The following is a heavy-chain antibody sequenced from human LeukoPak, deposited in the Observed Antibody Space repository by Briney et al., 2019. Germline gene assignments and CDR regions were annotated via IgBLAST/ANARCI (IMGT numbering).Heavy chain of an antibody. CDR2: ISAYNGNT. V-gene: IGHV1-18*01. CDR1: GYTFSRYG. J-gene: IGHJ4*02. CDR3: ARDGGYTSYDSSGYWPLDY. D-gene: IGHD3-22*01. Sequence: ASVKVSCKASGYTFSRYGISWVRQAPGQGLEWMGWISAYNGNTSYAQKVQGRVTVTIDTSTSTAHMELRSLRSDDTAVYYCARDGGYTSYDSSGYWPLDYWGQGTLVTVSS.